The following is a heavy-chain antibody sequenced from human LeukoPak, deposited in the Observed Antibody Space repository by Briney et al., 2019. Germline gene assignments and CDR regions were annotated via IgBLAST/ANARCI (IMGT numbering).Heavy chain of an antibody. V-gene: IGHV3-21*01. CDR3: ARDPPYSGSPRGYFDY. CDR1: GFTFSSYS. CDR2: ISSSSSYI. Sequence: PGGSLRLSCAASGFTFSSYSMNWVRQAPGKGLEWVSSISSSSSYIYYADSVKGRFTISRDNAKNSLYLQMNSLRAEDTAVYYCARDPPYSGSPRGYFDYWGQGTLVTVSS. D-gene: IGHD1-26*01. J-gene: IGHJ4*02.